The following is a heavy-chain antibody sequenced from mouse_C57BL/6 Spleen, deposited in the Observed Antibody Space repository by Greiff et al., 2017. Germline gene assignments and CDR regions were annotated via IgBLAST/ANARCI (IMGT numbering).Heavy chain of an antibody. V-gene: IGHV1-64*01. CDR3: ARDYYGNDWYFDV. CDR2: IHPNSGST. J-gene: IGHJ1*03. D-gene: IGHD2-1*01. Sequence: QVQLQQPGAELVKPGASVKLSCKASGYTFTSYWMHWVKQRPGQGLEWIGMIHPNSGSTNYNEKFKSKATLTVDKSSSTAYMQLSSLTSEDSAVYYCARDYYGNDWYFDVWGTGTTVTVSS. CDR1: GYTFTSYW.